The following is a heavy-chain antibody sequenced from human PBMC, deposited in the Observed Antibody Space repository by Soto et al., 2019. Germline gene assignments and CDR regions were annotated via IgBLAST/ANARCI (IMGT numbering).Heavy chain of an antibody. D-gene: IGHD3-9*01. CDR2: IYYSGST. V-gene: IGHV4-39*01. J-gene: IGHJ4*02. CDR1: GGSISSSSYY. CDR3: ARFGEGSYYDILTGRPRYDY. Sequence: PSETLSLTCTVSGGSISSSSYYWGWIRQPPGKGLEWIGSIYYSGSTYYNPSLKSRVTISVDTSKNQFSLKLSSVTAADTAVYYCARFGEGSYYDILTGRPRYDYWGQGTLVTVSS.